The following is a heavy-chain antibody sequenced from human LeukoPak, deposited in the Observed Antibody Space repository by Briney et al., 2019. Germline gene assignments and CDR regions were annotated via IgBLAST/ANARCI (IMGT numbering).Heavy chain of an antibody. CDR1: GGAFSGYY. D-gene: IGHD3-9*01. CDR2: INHSGST. V-gene: IGHV4-34*01. J-gene: IGHJ4*02. CDR3: ARQPRRGYDVLTGYGRHFDY. Sequence: SETLSLTCAVHGGAFSGYYWSWIRQPPGKGLEWIGEINHSGSTNYNPSLKSRVTMSVDTSKNQFSLKLSSVTAADTAVYYCARQPRRGYDVLTGYGRHFDYWGQGTLVTVSS.